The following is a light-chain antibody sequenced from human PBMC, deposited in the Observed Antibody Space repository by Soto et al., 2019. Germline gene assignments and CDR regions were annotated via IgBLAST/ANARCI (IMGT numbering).Light chain of an antibody. Sequence: QSALTQPAAVSGSPGQSITISCTGTDSDVGAYNYVSWYRQHPGKAPELMIYYVSSRPSGVSYRFSGYKSGNTASLTISGLQAEDEADYYCSSFTKRDSYVFGSGTKLTVL. CDR1: DSDVGAYNY. CDR3: SSFTKRDSYV. CDR2: YVS. V-gene: IGLV2-14*03. J-gene: IGLJ1*01.